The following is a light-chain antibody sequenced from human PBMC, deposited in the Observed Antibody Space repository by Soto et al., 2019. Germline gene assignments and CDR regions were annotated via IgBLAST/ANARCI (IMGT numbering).Light chain of an antibody. Sequence: IVLTQSPGTLSVSPGERATLSCRASQSVSSRYLAWYQQKPGQAPRLIIYGASSRATGIPDRFSGSVSGTDGTITISSLETEDASVYYCQQRNMWPITFGQGTRLEIK. V-gene: IGKV3-20*01. CDR2: GAS. CDR3: QQRNMWPIT. CDR1: QSVSSRY. J-gene: IGKJ5*01.